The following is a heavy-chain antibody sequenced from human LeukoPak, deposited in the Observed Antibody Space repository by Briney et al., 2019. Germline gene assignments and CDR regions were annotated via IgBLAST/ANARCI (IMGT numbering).Heavy chain of an antibody. CDR3: ARSPGDWAYYFDY. CDR1: GGSISSGGYY. D-gene: IGHD7-27*01. Sequence: PSQTLSLTCTVSGGSISSGGYYWIWIRQHPGKGLEWIGYIYYSGSTYYNPSLKSRVTISVDTSKNQFSLKLSSVTAADTAVYYCARSPGDWAYYFDYWGQGTLVTVSS. V-gene: IGHV4-31*03. J-gene: IGHJ4*02. CDR2: IYYSGST.